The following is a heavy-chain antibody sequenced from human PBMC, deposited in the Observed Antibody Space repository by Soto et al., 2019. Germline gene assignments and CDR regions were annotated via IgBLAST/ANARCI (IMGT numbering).Heavy chain of an antibody. CDR1: VYTFANYA. V-gene: IGHV1-3*01. D-gene: IGHD1-1*01. Sequence: XSVKVSCKASVYTFANYAMHWVRQAPGQRLEWMGWINGGNANTKYSQNFQGRVTITRDTSASTAYMELRSLRSEDTAVYYCARELKLTWFDPWGQGNLATVSS. CDR3: ARELKLTWFDP. CDR2: INGGNANT. J-gene: IGHJ5*02.